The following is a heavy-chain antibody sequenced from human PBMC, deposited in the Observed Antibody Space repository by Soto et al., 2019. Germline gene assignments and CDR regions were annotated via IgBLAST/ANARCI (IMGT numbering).Heavy chain of an antibody. Sequence: EVQVVESGGGLVQPGGSLRLSCAASGFTFSSYWMHWVRQAPGKGLVWVSRINGDGSATYYADSVKGRFTISRDNARDTLHLQMSTLRAEDTAVYYCVVGYGSGSPAFTWGQGTLVTVSS. V-gene: IGHV3-74*01. CDR2: INGDGSAT. CDR1: GFTFSSYW. J-gene: IGHJ5*02. D-gene: IGHD3-10*01. CDR3: VVGYGSGSPAFT.